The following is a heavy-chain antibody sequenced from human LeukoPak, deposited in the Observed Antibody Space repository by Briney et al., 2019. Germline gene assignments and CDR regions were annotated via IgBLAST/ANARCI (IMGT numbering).Heavy chain of an antibody. V-gene: IGHV3-74*01. D-gene: IGHD3-10*01. CDR3: VRGSYYGSGTSYAMFDY. Sequence: GGSLRLSCAASGFTLRNYWMHWVGQAPGKGLVWVSRINSDGSSTSYADSVKGRFTISRDNAKNTLYLEMNSLRAEDTAVYYCVRGSYYGSGTSYAMFDYWGQGTLVTVSS. J-gene: IGHJ4*02. CDR2: INSDGSST. CDR1: GFTLRNYW.